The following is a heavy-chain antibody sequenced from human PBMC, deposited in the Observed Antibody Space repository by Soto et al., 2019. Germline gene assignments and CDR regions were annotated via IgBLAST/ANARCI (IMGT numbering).Heavy chain of an antibody. V-gene: IGHV4-59*01. CDR2: IYYTGST. Sequence: QVQLQESGPGLVKPSENLSLTCTVSGGSISSYYWSWLRQPPGKGLDCIGYIYYTGSTNYNASLRSRVTISVDTPKNQFSLKLSFVTAADTAVYYCARSDLWSAYTFAYWGQGTLVTVSS. CDR3: ARSDLWSAYTFAY. D-gene: IGHD3-3*01. J-gene: IGHJ4*02. CDR1: GGSISSYY.